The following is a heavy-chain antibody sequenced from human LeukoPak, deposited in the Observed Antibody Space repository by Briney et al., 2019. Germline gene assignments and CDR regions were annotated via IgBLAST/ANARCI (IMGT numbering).Heavy chain of an antibody. CDR3: AASFRFPPFDY. V-gene: IGHV3-23*01. CDR1: GFTFSDYV. CDR2: ISGGGGST. D-gene: IGHD2-21*01. J-gene: IGHJ4*02. Sequence: GGSLRLSCAASGFTFSDYVMNRVREAPGTGLEWVSGISGGGGSTYYDDSVKGRFTIFRDNSKITLYLQMNSLSAEDTAIYYCAASFRFPPFDYWGQGNLVTVSS.